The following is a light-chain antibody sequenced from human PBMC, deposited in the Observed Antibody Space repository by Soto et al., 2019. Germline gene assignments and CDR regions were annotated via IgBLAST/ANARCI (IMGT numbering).Light chain of an antibody. J-gene: IGKJ4*01. Sequence: EIVLTQSPATLSLSPGERATLSCRAIQSVSSSLAWYQQKPGQAPRLLIYGASNGAAGIPARFSGTGSGTDFTLTISSLEPDDFAVYYCQQRYNWPLTFGGGTKVEIK. V-gene: IGKV3-11*01. CDR1: QSVSSS. CDR3: QQRYNWPLT. CDR2: GAS.